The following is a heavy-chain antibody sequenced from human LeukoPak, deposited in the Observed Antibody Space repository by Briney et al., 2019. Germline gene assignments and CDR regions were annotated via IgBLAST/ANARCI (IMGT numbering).Heavy chain of an antibody. V-gene: IGHV3-30*03. CDR3: ARDRDYYGSGAGVDY. CDR1: GFTFSSYG. D-gene: IGHD3-10*01. Sequence: GGSLRLSCAASGFTFSSYGMHWVRQAPGKGLEWVAVISYDGSNKYYADSVKGRFTISRDNSKNTLYLQMNSLRAEDTAVYYCARDRDYYGSGAGVDYWGQGTLVTVSS. J-gene: IGHJ4*02. CDR2: ISYDGSNK.